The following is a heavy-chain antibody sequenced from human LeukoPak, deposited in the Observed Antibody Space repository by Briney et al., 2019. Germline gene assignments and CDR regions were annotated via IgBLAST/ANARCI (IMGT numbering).Heavy chain of an antibody. Sequence: TGGSLRLSCAASGFTFSSYEMNWVRQAPGKGLEWVSYISSSGSTMYYADSVKGRFTISRDNAKNSLYLQMNSLRAEDTAVYYCAREPTVTTWGYWGQGTLVTVSS. J-gene: IGHJ4*02. CDR1: GFTFSSYE. CDR2: ISSSGSTM. D-gene: IGHD4-17*01. V-gene: IGHV3-48*03. CDR3: AREPTVTTWGY.